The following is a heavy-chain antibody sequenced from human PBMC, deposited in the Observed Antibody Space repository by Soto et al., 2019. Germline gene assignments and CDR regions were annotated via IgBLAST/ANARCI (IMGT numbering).Heavy chain of an antibody. Sequence: GGSLRLSCAASGFTFSSYGMHWVRQAPGKGLEWVAVIWYDGSNKYYADSVKGRFTISRDNSKNTLYLQMNSLRAEDRAGYSCGRGPATIVGAFDYWGQGTLVTVSS. CDR2: IWYDGSNK. D-gene: IGHD1-26*01. J-gene: IGHJ4*02. V-gene: IGHV3-33*08. CDR1: GFTFSSYG. CDR3: GRGPATIVGAFDY.